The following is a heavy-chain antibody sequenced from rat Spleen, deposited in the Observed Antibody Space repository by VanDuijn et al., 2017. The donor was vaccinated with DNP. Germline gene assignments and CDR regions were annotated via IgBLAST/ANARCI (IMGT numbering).Heavy chain of an antibody. D-gene: IGHD1-4*01. CDR3: ARSRLPGYYPFAC. CDR2: ISYDGSST. V-gene: IGHV5-7*01. J-gene: IGHJ3*01. Sequence: EVQLVESGGGLVQPGRSLILSCTASGFTFSDHNMAWVRQAPKKGLEWVATISYDGSSTYYRDSVKGRFIISRDDAKSSLYLQMNSLKSEDTATYYCARSRLPGYYPFACWGQGTLVTVSS. CDR1: GFTFSDHN.